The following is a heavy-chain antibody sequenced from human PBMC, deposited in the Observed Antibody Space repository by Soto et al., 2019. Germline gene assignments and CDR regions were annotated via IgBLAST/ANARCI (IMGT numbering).Heavy chain of an antibody. CDR3: AKTRERNIVLMVYANKAPIDY. CDR1: GFTFSSYG. Sequence: GGSLRLSCAASGFTFSSYGMHWVRQAPGKGLEWVAVISYDGSNKYYADSVKGRFTISRDNSKNTLYLQMNSLRAEDTAVYYCAKTRERNIVLMVYANKAPIDYWGQGTLVTVSS. CDR2: ISYDGSNK. V-gene: IGHV3-30*18. J-gene: IGHJ4*02. D-gene: IGHD2-8*01.